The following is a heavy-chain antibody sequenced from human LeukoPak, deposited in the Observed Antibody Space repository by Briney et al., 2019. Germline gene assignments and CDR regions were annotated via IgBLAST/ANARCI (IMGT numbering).Heavy chain of an antibody. CDR3: ARGPRITGTDY. J-gene: IGHJ4*02. V-gene: IGHV3-30-3*01. D-gene: IGHD3-3*01. CDR1: GFTFSSYA. CDR2: ISYDGSNK. Sequence: GRSLRLSCAASGFTFSSYAMHWVRQAPGKGLEWVGVISYDGSNKYYADSVKGRFTISRDNSKNTLYLQMNSLRAEDTAVYYCARGPRITGTDYGGQGTLVTVSS.